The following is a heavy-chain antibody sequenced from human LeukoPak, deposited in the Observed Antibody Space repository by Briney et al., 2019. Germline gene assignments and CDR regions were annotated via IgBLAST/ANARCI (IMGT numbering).Heavy chain of an antibody. CDR1: GFTFSSYE. D-gene: IGHD5-18*01. J-gene: IGHJ4*02. CDR3: ARERGYSYGPYFDY. Sequence: GGSLRLSCAASGFTFSSYEMNWVRQAPGKGLEWVSYISISSSTKYYADSVKGRFTISRDNAKNSLYLQMNSLRDEDTAVYYCARERGYSYGPYFDYWGQGTLVTVSS. CDR2: ISISSSTK. V-gene: IGHV3-48*02.